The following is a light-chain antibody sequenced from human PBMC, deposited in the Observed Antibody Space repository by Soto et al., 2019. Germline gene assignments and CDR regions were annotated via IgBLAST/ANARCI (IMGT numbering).Light chain of an antibody. Sequence: DIQMTQSPSSLSASVGDRVTITCRASPGISIYLAWYQQKPGKVPKLLIYDASTLQSGVPSRFSGSGSGTDFTLTISGLQPEDVATYYCQKYNGAPLTFGGGTKVEIK. CDR2: DAS. V-gene: IGKV1-27*01. CDR1: PGISIY. CDR3: QKYNGAPLT. J-gene: IGKJ4*01.